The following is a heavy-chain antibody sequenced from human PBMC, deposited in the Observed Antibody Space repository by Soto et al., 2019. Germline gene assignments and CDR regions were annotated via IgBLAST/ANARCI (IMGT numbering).Heavy chain of an antibody. D-gene: IGHD3-10*01. Sequence: XETLSLPCAVSGGSISSSHWWSWVRQPPGKGLEWIVEIYHSGSTNYNPSLKSRVTISVDKSKNQFSLKLSSVTAADTAVYYCARGLYQANGSGTHFDDWGQGTLVTVSS. CDR1: GGSISSSHW. CDR2: IYHSGST. J-gene: IGHJ4*02. V-gene: IGHV4-4*02. CDR3: ARGLYQANGSGTHFDD.